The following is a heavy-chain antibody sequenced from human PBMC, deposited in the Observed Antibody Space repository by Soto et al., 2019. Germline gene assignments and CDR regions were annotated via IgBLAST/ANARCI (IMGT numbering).Heavy chain of an antibody. D-gene: IGHD1-26*01. Sequence: QVQLVDSGGGVVQPGRSLRLSCATSGFTFSTFSMHWVRQAPGKGLEWVAHISYDGSEKDYADSVKGRFTISIDNSDNTLFLQMNSLTSEDTCVYYCARGPESGDFWGQGTLVTVPS. CDR3: ARGPESGDF. J-gene: IGHJ4*02. CDR1: GFTFSTFS. CDR2: ISYDGSEK. V-gene: IGHV3-30*04.